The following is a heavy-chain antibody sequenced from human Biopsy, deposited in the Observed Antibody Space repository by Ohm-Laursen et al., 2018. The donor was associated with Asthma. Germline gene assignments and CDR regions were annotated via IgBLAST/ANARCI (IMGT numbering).Heavy chain of an antibody. CDR1: GGTFSNFA. D-gene: IGHD6-19*01. Sequence: SVKVSCKAPGGTFSNFAISWVRQAPGQGLEWLGGIMTVFGTTKYAQKFQGRVTIIADESTSTAYMEVTSLRSEDTAIYYCARCQVGYSSGWSLLLKKIYYSGMDVWGQGTAVTVSS. V-gene: IGHV1-69*13. CDR2: IMTVFGTT. CDR3: ARCQVGYSSGWSLLLKKIYYSGMDV. J-gene: IGHJ6*02.